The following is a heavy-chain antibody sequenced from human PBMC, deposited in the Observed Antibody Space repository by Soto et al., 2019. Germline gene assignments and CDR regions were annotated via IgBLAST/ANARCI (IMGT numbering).Heavy chain of an antibody. V-gene: IGHV3-30*03. J-gene: IGHJ4*02. CDR1: GFTVSTYG. Sequence: QVQLVESGGGVVQPGRSLSLSCAVSGFTVSTYGMHWVRQAPGKGLEWVAVISRDGGTKYYADSVKGRFTISRDNSRNTLFREMNSLRGDDMAVYYCTGEVASGYWGQGTLVTVSS. CDR3: TGEVASGY. CDR2: ISRDGGTK. D-gene: IGHD2-8*02.